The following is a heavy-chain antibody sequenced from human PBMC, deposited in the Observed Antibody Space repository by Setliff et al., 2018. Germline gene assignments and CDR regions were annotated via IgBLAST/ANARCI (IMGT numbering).Heavy chain of an antibody. D-gene: IGHD3-10*01. CDR3: ATRMPDYYGSGGNWFDP. J-gene: IGHJ5*02. V-gene: IGHV4-30-4*08. Sequence: TLSLTCTVSGGSISSGDYYWSWIRQPPGKGLEWIGYIYYSGSTYYNPSLKSRVTISVDTSKNQFSLKLSSVTAADTAVYYCATRMPDYYGSGGNWFDPWGQGTLVTVSS. CDR2: IYYSGST. CDR1: GGSISSGDYY.